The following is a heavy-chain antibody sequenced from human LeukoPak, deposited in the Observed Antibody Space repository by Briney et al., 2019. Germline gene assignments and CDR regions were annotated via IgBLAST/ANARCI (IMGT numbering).Heavy chain of an antibody. V-gene: IGHV1-69*04. J-gene: IGHJ4*02. CDR2: IIPILGIA. CDR1: GGTSSSYA. D-gene: IGHD3-22*01. CDR3: ARDEGPDSSGDSHDY. Sequence: SVNVSCKASGGTSSSYAISWVRQAPGQGLEWVGRIIPILGIANYAQKFQGRVTITANKSTSTAYMELGSLRSEDTAVYYCARDEGPDSSGDSHDYWGQGTLVTVSS.